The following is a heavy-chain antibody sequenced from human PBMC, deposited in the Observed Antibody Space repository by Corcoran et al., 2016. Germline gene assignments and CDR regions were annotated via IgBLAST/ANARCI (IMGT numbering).Heavy chain of an antibody. CDR1: GYTFTSYY. CDR2: INPSGGST. Sequence: QVQLVQSGAEVKKPGASVKVSCKASGYTFTSYYMHWVRQAPGQGLEWMGIINPSGGSTSYAQKFQGRVTMTRDTSTSTVYMEMSSMRSEDTAVYYCSRSVSSEDYFDYLCQGTLVTVSS. J-gene: IGHJ4*02. CDR3: SRSVSSEDYFDY. V-gene: IGHV1-46*01.